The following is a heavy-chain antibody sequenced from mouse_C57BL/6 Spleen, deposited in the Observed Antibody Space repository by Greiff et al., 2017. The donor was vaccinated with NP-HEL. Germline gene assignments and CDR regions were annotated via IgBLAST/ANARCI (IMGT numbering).Heavy chain of an antibody. D-gene: IGHD3-2*02. CDR2: IDPSDSYT. CDR3: ARGGDSSGDFDY. V-gene: IGHV1-69*01. Sequence: QVQLKQPGAELVMPGASVKLSCKASGYTFTSYWMHWVKQRPGQGLEWIGEIDPSDSYTKYNQKFKGKATLTVDKSSSTAYMQLSSLTSEDAAVYYCARGGDSSGDFDYWGQGTTLTVSS. CDR1: GYTFTSYW. J-gene: IGHJ2*01.